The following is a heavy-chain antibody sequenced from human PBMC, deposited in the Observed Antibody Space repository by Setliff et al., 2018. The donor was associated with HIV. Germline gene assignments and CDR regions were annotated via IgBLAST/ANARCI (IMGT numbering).Heavy chain of an antibody. CDR3: AREGLWFGDRGYYMDV. Sequence: ASVKVSCKASGYTLTSYGISWVRQAPGQGLEWMGGIIPIFGTANYAQKFQGRVTMTRDTSTSTAYMELSSLRSEDTAVYYCAREGLWFGDRGYYMDVWGTGTAVTVSS. D-gene: IGHD3-10*01. CDR2: IIPIFGTA. J-gene: IGHJ6*03. CDR1: GYTLTSYG. V-gene: IGHV1-69*05.